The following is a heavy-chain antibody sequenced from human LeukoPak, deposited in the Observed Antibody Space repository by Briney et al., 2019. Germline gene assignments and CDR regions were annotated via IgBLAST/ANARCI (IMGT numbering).Heavy chain of an antibody. D-gene: IGHD6-19*01. CDR2: IYYSGSA. CDR1: GGSISSSSYY. Sequence: SETLSLTCTVSGGSISSSSYYWGWIRQPPGKGLEWIGSIYYSGSAYYNPSLKSRVTISVDTSKNQFSLKLSSVTAADTAVYYCATSEKYSSGWWGYMDVWGKGTTVTISS. CDR3: ATSEKYSSGWWGYMDV. J-gene: IGHJ6*03. V-gene: IGHV4-39*01.